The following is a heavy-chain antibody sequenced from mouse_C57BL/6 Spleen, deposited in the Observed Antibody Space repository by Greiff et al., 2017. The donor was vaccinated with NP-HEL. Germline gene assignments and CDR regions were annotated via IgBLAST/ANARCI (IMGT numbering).Heavy chain of an antibody. Sequence: VQLQQSGPELVKPGASVKMSCKASGYTFTDYNMHWVKQSHGKSLEWIGYINPKNGGTSYNQKFKGKATLTVNKSSSTAHMELRSLTSEDSAVYYCERGDGYYEDWYFDVWGTGTTVTVSS. V-gene: IGHV1-22*01. J-gene: IGHJ1*03. CDR1: GYTFTDYN. CDR3: ERGDGYYEDWYFDV. D-gene: IGHD2-3*01. CDR2: INPKNGGT.